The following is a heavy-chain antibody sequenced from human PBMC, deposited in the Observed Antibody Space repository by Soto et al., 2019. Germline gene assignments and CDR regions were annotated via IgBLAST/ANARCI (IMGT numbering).Heavy chain of an antibody. CDR3: AKDTFYYSSSGYYVFDD. Sequence: QVQLVESGGGVVQPGRSLRLSCVVSGFSFSSYGIHWVRQAPGKGLEWVAGISHDGSNEHYVDSVKGRFTISRDNSKNTLCLQMDSLRVDDTAAYYCAKDTFYYSSSGYYVFDDWGQGTLVTVSS. CDR1: GFSFSSYG. CDR2: ISHDGSNE. J-gene: IGHJ4*02. V-gene: IGHV3-30*18. D-gene: IGHD3-22*01.